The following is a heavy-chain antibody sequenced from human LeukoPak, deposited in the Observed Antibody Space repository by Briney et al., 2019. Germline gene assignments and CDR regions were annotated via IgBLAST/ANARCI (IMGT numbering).Heavy chain of an antibody. Sequence: ASVKVSCKASGGTFSSYAISWVRQAPGQGLEWMGWISAYNGNTNYAQKLQGRVTMTTDTPTSTAYMELRSLTSGDTAVYYCARDRGPSYCSSTTCRTLDWWGQGTLVTVSS. CDR3: ARDRGPSYCSSTTCRTLDW. CDR1: GGTFSSYA. J-gene: IGHJ4*02. D-gene: IGHD2-2*01. V-gene: IGHV1-18*01. CDR2: ISAYNGNT.